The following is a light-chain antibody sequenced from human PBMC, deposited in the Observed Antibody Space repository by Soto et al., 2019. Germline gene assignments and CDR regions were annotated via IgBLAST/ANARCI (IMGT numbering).Light chain of an antibody. CDR3: QQYNSYSRT. Sequence: DIQMTQSPSTLSASVGDRVTITCRASQSISSWLAWYQQKPGKAPKLLIYKASSLESGVPSRFSGSGSGTEFTLTISSLQPDDFAPYYCQQYNSYSRTVGQGTKVEIK. J-gene: IGKJ1*01. CDR2: KAS. CDR1: QSISSW. V-gene: IGKV1-5*03.